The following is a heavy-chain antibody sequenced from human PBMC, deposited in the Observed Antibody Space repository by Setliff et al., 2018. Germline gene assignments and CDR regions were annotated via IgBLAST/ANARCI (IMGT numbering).Heavy chain of an antibody. Sequence: PGGSLRLSCAASGFTVSSNYMSWVRQAPGKGLEWVSVIYSDGSTYYADSVKGRFTISRDNSKNTLYLQMNSLRAEDTAVYYCARWAYYYYMDVWGKGTTVTVSS. V-gene: IGHV3-53*01. CDR2: IYSDGST. CDR1: GFTVSSNY. J-gene: IGHJ6*03. CDR3: ARWAYYYYMDV.